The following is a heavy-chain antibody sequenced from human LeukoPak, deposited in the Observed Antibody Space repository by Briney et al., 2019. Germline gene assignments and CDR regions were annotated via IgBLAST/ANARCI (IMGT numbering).Heavy chain of an antibody. J-gene: IGHJ6*02. V-gene: IGHV1-46*01. CDR3: ARDRLRPAGGYDYDILTGQDYYYYGMDV. D-gene: IGHD3-9*01. CDR1: GYTFTRYY. CDR2: INPSGAST. Sequence: ASVKVSCKASGYTFTRYYVHWVRQAPGQGLEWMGIINPSGASTTYAQKFQGRVTITADESTSTAYMELSSLRSEDTAVYYCARDRLRPAGGYDYDILTGQDYYYYGMDVWGQGTTVTVSS.